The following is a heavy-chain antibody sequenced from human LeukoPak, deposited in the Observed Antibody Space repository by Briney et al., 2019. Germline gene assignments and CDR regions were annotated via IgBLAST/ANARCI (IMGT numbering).Heavy chain of an antibody. CDR1: GYTFTGYY. J-gene: IGHJ4*02. Sequence: GASVKVSCKAPGYTFTGYYMHWVRQAPGQGLEWMGRINPNSGGTNYAQKFQGRVTMTRDTSISTAYMELSRLRSDDTAVYYCARDNQGGRDGYNWVYWGQGTLVTVPS. CDR2: INPNSGGT. CDR3: ARDNQGGRDGYNWVY. V-gene: IGHV1-2*06. D-gene: IGHD5-24*01.